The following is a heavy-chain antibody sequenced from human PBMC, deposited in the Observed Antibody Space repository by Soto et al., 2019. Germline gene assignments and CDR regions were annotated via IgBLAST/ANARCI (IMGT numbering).Heavy chain of an antibody. CDR1: GFTFSSYA. V-gene: IGHV3-23*01. D-gene: IGHD3-10*01. CDR2: ISGSGGST. J-gene: IGHJ4*02. Sequence: GGSLRLSCAASGFTFSSYAMSWVRQAPGKGLEWVSAISGSGGSTYYADSVKGRFTISRDNSKNTLYLQMNSLRAEDTAVYYCAKDPWPPMVRGPPLGYWGQGTLVTVSS. CDR3: AKDPWPPMVRGPPLGY.